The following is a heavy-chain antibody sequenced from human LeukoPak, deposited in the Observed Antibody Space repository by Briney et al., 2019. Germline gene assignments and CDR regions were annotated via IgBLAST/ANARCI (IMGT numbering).Heavy chain of an antibody. CDR1: GYTFTSYA. CDR2: INAGNGNT. CDR3: ARISRMRPGELRGAFDI. V-gene: IGHV1-3*03. D-gene: IGHD3-10*01. Sequence: ASVKVSCKASGYTFTSYAMHWVRQAPGQRLEWMGWINAGNGNTKYSQEFQGRVTITRDTSASTAYMELSSLRSEDMAVYYYARISRMRPGELRGAFDIWGQGTMVTVSS. J-gene: IGHJ3*02.